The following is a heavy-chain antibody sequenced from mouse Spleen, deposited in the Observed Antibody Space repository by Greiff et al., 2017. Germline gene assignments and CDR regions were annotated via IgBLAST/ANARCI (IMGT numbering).Heavy chain of an antibody. CDR1: GYTFTSYW. D-gene: IGHD1-1*01. Sequence: QVQLKQPGAELVRPGSSVKLSCKASGYTFTSYWMHWVKQRPIQGLEWIGNIDPSDSETHYNQKFKDKATLTVDKSSSTAYMQLSSLTSEDSAVYYCARATTVVATRAMDYWGQGTSVTVSS. J-gene: IGHJ4*01. V-gene: IGHV1-52*01. CDR2: IDPSDSET. CDR3: ARATTVVATRAMDY.